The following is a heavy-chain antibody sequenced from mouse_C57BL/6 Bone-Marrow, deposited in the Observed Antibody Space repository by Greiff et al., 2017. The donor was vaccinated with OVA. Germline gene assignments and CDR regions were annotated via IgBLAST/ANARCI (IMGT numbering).Heavy chain of an antibody. CDR2: IRLKSDNYAT. V-gene: IGHV6-3*01. CDR1: GFTFSNYW. Sequence: EVHLVESGGGLVQPGGSMKLSCVASGFTFSNYWMNWVRQSPEKGLEWVAQIRLKSDNYATHYAESVKGRFTISRDDSKSSVYLQMNNLRAEDTGIYYCTGRGNYGGYWGKGTTLTVAS. CDR3: TGRGNYGGY. J-gene: IGHJ2*01. D-gene: IGHD2-1*01.